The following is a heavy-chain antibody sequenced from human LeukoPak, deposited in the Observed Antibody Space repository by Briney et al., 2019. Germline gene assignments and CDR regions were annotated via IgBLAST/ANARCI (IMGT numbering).Heavy chain of an antibody. V-gene: IGHV4-59*12. D-gene: IGHD1-14*01. CDR3: AGLPGYYYYYYMGV. J-gene: IGHJ6*03. CDR1: GGSISSYY. CDR2: IYYSGST. Sequence: SETLSLTCTVSGGSISSYYWSWIRQPPGKGLEWIGYIYYSGSTNYNTSLKSRVTISVDTSKNQFSLKLSSVTAADTAVYYCAGLPGYYYYYYMGVWGKGTTVTVSS.